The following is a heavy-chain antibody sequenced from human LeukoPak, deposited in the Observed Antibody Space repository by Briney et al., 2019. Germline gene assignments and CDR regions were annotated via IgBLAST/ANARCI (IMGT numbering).Heavy chain of an antibody. Sequence: GGSLRLSCAASGFTVSSNYMSWVRQAPGKGLEWVSVIYSGGSTYYADSVRGRFTISRDNSKNTLYLQMNSLRAEDTAVYYCARDCDPRVDAFDIWGQGTMVTVSS. CDR2: IYSGGST. CDR3: ARDCDPRVDAFDI. J-gene: IGHJ3*02. CDR1: GFTVSSNY. V-gene: IGHV3-66*01.